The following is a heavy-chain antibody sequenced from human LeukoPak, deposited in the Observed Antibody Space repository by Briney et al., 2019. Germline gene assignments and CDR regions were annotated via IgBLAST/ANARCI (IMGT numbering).Heavy chain of an antibody. Sequence: GGSLRLSCVASGFTFSRNVLHWVRQAPGKGLEWVATISYDGNNKFHADSVKGRFTISRDNSRNTVYLQMDSLRPEDTAVYHCAKGGIPTGPYYYFYYMDVWGNWTTVTVSS. V-gene: IGHV3-30*01. D-gene: IGHD3/OR15-3a*01. CDR2: ISYDGNNK. CDR3: AKGGIPTGPYYYFYYMDV. CDR1: GFTFSRNV. J-gene: IGHJ6*03.